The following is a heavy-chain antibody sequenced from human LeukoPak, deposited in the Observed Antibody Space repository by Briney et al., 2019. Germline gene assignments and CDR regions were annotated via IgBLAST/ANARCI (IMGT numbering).Heavy chain of an antibody. CDR3: PRGGLHEFEY. CDR2: INRDGSEK. Sequence: GGSLRLSCAASGFTFSSYWMSWVRQAPGKGLEWVASINRDGSEKNYADSVKGRFTISRDDTKNLVFLQMDSLRVEDTAVYYCPRGGLHEFEYWGQGTLVTVSS. V-gene: IGHV3-7*01. J-gene: IGHJ4*02. CDR1: GFTFSSYW.